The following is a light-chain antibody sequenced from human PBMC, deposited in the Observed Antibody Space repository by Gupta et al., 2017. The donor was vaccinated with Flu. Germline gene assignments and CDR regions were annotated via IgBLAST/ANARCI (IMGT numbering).Light chain of an antibody. CDR3: QQRSNWPTLT. CDR1: QRVSSY. V-gene: IGKV3-11*01. Sequence: DIVLTQSPATLSLSPGERATLSCRASQRVSSYLVWYQQKPGQAPRLLLYDAATSDTGIAARFSGSGCGTDFTLTISSREQEDFAVYYCQQRSNWPTLTFGGGTKVEIK. J-gene: IGKJ4*01. CDR2: DAA.